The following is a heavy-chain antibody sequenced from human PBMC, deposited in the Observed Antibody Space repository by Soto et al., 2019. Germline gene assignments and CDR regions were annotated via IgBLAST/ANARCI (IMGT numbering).Heavy chain of an antibody. V-gene: IGHV3-30*18. CDR3: AKDGTHCSGGSCYGMDV. CDR2: ISYDGSNK. Sequence: GGSLRLSCAASGFTFSSYGMHWVRQAPGKGLEWVAVISYDGSNKYYANSVKGRFTISRDNSKNTLYLQMNSLRAEDTAVYYCAKDGTHCSGGSCYGMDVWGQGTTVTVSS. D-gene: IGHD2-15*01. J-gene: IGHJ6*02. CDR1: GFTFSSYG.